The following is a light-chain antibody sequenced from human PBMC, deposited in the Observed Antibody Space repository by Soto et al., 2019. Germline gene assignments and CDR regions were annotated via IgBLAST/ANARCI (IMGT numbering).Light chain of an antibody. CDR2: GAS. J-gene: IGKJ4*01. Sequence: EILMTQSPATLSVSPGERATLSCRASQSVSSNLAWYQQKPGQAPRLLIYGASTRATGIPARFSGSGSGTEFTLTISSLRSEDFAVYYCQQYNNWPPLTFGGGTKVEIK. CDR1: QSVSSN. V-gene: IGKV3-15*01. CDR3: QQYNNWPPLT.